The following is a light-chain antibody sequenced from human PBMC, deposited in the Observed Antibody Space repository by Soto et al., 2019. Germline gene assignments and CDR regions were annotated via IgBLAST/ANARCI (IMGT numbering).Light chain of an antibody. J-gene: IGLJ2*01. Sequence: QSALTQPASVSGSPGQSITVSCTGTSSDVGGYNYVSWYQQHPGKAPKLMIYDVSNRPSGVSNRFSGSKSGNTASLTISGLPAEDEAKYYGSSYTTNSTVGFGGVPTLTVL. CDR1: SSDVGGYNY. CDR3: SSYTTNSTVG. CDR2: DVS. V-gene: IGLV2-14*01.